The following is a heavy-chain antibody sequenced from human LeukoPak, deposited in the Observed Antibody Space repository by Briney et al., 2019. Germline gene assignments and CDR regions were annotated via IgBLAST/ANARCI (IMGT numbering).Heavy chain of an antibody. Sequence: GSLRLSCTASGFTFGDYAMSWVRQPPGKGLEWIGDINHSGTTNYNPSLKSRVTISVDTSKNQFSLKLSSVTTADTALYYCASAYSGYDLGAFDIWGQGTMVTVSS. CDR1: GFTFGDYA. CDR2: INHSGTT. V-gene: IGHV4-34*01. D-gene: IGHD5-12*01. J-gene: IGHJ3*02. CDR3: ASAYSGYDLGAFDI.